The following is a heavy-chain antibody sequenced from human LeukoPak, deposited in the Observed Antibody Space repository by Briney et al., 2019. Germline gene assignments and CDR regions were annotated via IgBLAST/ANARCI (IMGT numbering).Heavy chain of an antibody. D-gene: IGHD5-12*01. CDR3: AREAPYSGYDPFDY. J-gene: IGHJ4*02. CDR2: IIPIFGTA. V-gene: IGHV1-69*01. CDR1: GGTFSSYA. Sequence: GSSVKVSCKASGGTFSSYAISWVRQAPGQGLEWMGGIIPIFGTANYAQKFQGRVTITADESTSTAYMELSSQRSEETAVYYCAREAPYSGYDPFDYWGQGTLVTVSS.